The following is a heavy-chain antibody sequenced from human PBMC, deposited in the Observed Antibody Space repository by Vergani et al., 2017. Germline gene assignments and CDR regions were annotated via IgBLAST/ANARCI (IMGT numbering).Heavy chain of an antibody. J-gene: IGHJ4*02. Sequence: QVHLQQWGTGLLKPSETLSLTCEVQGESFSGHYWSWIRQPPGKGLEWIGEINDNGYTNYNPLFESRVIVSADTYKTQFSLKLMSVTAADTAMYFCAVRPRVNMVRGEILTNRTFDYWSPGTLVTVSS. D-gene: IGHD3-10*01. V-gene: IGHV4-34*01. CDR2: INDNGYT. CDR3: AVRPRVNMVRGEILTNRTFDY. CDR1: GESFSGHY.